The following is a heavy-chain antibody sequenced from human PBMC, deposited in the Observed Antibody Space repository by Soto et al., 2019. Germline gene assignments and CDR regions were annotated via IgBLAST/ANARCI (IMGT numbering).Heavy chain of an antibody. Sequence: QVQLVESGGGVVQPGRSLRLSCAASGFTFSSYGMHWVRQAPGKGLEWVAVISYDGSNKYYADSVKGRFTISRDNSKNTLYLQMNSLRAEDTAVYYCAKDAQYSSSWYGWFDPWGQGTLVTVSS. CDR2: ISYDGSNK. D-gene: IGHD6-13*01. J-gene: IGHJ5*02. CDR3: AKDAQYSSSWYGWFDP. CDR1: GFTFSSYG. V-gene: IGHV3-30*18.